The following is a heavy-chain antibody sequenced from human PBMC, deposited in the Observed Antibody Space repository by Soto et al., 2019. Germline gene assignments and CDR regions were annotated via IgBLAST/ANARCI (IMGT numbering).Heavy chain of an antibody. Sequence: LKISCKGSGYSFTSYWIGWVRQMPGKGLERMGIIYPGDSDTRYSPSFQGQVTISADKSITTTYLQWSSLKASDTAIYYCARLFDTSGWYDYWGQGTLVTVSS. D-gene: IGHD6-19*01. J-gene: IGHJ4*02. CDR1: GYSFTSYW. V-gene: IGHV5-51*01. CDR2: IYPGDSDT. CDR3: ARLFDTSGWYDY.